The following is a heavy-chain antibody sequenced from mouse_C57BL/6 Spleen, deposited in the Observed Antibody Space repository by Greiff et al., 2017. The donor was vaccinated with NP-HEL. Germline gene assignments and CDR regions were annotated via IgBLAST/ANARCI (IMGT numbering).Heavy chain of an antibody. J-gene: IGHJ4*01. CDR1: GYTFTSYW. CDR2: IHPSDSDT. Sequence: QVQLQQSGAELVKPGASVKVSCKASGYTFTSYWMHWVKQRPGQGLEWIGRIHPSDSDTNYNQKFKGKATLTVDKSSSTAYMQLSSLTSEDSAVYYCATLPSTMITTTDLYYYAMDYWGQGTSVTVSS. V-gene: IGHV1-74*01. CDR3: ATLPSTMITTTDLYYYAMDY. D-gene: IGHD2-4*01.